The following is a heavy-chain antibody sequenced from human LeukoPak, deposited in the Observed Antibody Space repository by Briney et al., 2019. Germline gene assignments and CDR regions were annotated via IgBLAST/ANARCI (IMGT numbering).Heavy chain of an antibody. V-gene: IGHV4-61*02. D-gene: IGHD5-18*01. CDR3: ASDRRYSYGTGFDP. Sequence: SETLSLXCTVSGGSISSGSYYWSWIRQPAVKGLEWIGRIYTSGSTNYNPSLKSRVTISVDTSKNQFSLKLSSVTAADTAVYYCASDRRYSYGTGFDPWGQGTLVTVSS. CDR1: GGSISSGSYY. J-gene: IGHJ5*02. CDR2: IYTSGST.